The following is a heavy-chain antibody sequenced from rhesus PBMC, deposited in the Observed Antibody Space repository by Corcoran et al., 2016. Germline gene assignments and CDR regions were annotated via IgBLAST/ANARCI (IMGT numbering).Heavy chain of an antibody. V-gene: IGHV4-65*01. CDR3: ARRGSSWSFDY. J-gene: IGHJ4*01. CDR2: ISGSSGST. CDR1: GGSIRSSNW. Sequence: QVQLQESGPGLVKPSETLSLTCAVSGGSIRSSNWWSWIRHPPGKGLEWIGYISGSSGSTYYNPSLKSRVTISTDTSKNQFSLKLSSVTAADTAVYYCARRGSSWSFDYWGQGVLVTVSS. D-gene: IGHD6-13*01.